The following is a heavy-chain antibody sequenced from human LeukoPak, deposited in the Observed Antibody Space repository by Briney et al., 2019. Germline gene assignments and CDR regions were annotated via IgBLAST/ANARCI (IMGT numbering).Heavy chain of an antibody. CDR1: GFTFSSYS. Sequence: GGSLRLSCAASGFTFSSYSMNWVRQAPGKGLEWVSSISSGSSYIYYADSVKGRFTISRDNAKNSLYLQMNSLRAEDTAVYYCARVVRVDSSGWYRFYYYGMDVWGKGTTVTVSS. CDR3: ARVVRVDSSGWYRFYYYGMDV. CDR2: ISSGSSYI. J-gene: IGHJ6*04. D-gene: IGHD6-19*01. V-gene: IGHV3-21*01.